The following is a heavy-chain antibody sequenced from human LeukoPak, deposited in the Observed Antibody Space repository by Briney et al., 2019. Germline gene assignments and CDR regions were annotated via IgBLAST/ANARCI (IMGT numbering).Heavy chain of an antibody. J-gene: IGHJ4*02. CDR1: GYTFTSYD. Sequence: ASVKVSCKASGYTFTSYDINWVRQATGQGLEWMGWMNPNSGNTGYAQKFQGRVTITRNTSISTAYMELSSLRSEDTAVYYCATEAWYSSSAYFDYWGQGTLVTVSS. CDR3: ATEAWYSSSAYFDY. V-gene: IGHV1-8*03. CDR2: MNPNSGNT. D-gene: IGHD6-13*01.